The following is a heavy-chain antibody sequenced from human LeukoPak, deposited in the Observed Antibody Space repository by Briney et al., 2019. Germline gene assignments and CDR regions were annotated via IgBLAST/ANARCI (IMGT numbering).Heavy chain of an antibody. D-gene: IGHD6-19*01. CDR2: ISGSGSST. CDR3: AKGVAVASPYYFDY. J-gene: IGHJ4*02. CDR1: GFTFSSYA. Sequence: GGSLKLSCAASGFTFSSYAMGWVRQAPGKGLEWVSPISGSGSSTYYADSVKGRFTISRDNSKNTLYLQMNSLRAEDTAVYYCAKGVAVASPYYFDYWGQGTLVTVSS. V-gene: IGHV3-23*01.